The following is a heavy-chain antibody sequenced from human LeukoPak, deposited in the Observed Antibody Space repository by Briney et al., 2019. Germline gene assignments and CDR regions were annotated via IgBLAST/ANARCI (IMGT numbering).Heavy chain of an antibody. J-gene: IGHJ4*02. D-gene: IGHD3-22*01. CDR2: IKSRADGETT. CDR3: AREISGYLFDY. CDR1: GFYLLNAW. V-gene: IGHV3-15*01. Sequence: GGSLRLSCAASGFYLLNAWMSWVRQAPGKGLEWVGRIKSRADGETTDYATPVRGRFTISRDNSNNTLYLQMNSLRAEDTAVYYCAREISGYLFDYWGQGTLVTVSS.